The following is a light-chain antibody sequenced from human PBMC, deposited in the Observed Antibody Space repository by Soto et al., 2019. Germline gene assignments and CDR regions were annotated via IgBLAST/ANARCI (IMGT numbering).Light chain of an antibody. J-gene: IGKJ1*01. CDR2: HAS. CDR3: QQYMSYS. V-gene: IGKV1-5*02. Sequence: DIQLTQSRCTVPPSLENGVSIICRASQSISNWLAWYHQKPGTAPKLLIYHASTLESGVPSRFSGSGSGTEFSLSISGLQPDDFATYYCQQYMSYSFGQGTKVDIK. CDR1: QSISNW.